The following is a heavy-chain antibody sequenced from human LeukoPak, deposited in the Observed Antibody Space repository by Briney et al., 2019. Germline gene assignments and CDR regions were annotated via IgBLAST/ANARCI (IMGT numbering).Heavy chain of an antibody. V-gene: IGHV3-30*18. D-gene: IGHD3-10*01. CDR1: GFTFSSYG. J-gene: IGHJ4*02. CDR2: ISYDGSNK. Sequence: PGGSLRLSCAASGFTFSSYGMHWVRQAPGKGLEWVAVISYDGSNKYYVDSVKGRFTISRDNSKNTLYLQMNSLRAEDTAVYYCAKACFGGFDYWGQGTLVTVSS. CDR3: AKACFGGFDY.